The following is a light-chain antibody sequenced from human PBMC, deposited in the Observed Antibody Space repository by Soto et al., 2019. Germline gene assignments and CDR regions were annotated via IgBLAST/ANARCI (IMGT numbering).Light chain of an antibody. Sequence: QSVLTQPPSASGTPGQRVTISCSGSRSDFGSDTDNWYQQLPAAAPKLLIHHTIQRPSGGLGRFSGSKAGTSASLAIIWLQPEDEADYHCASWYASLNGRVFGGGTKLTVL. J-gene: IGLJ3*02. CDR3: ASWYASLNGRV. CDR2: HTI. V-gene: IGLV1-44*01. CDR1: RSDFGSDT.